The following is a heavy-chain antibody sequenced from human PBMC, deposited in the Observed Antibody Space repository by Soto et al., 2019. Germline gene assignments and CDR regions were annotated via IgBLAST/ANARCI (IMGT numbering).Heavy chain of an antibody. Sequence: KPSETLSLTCTVSGDSVNNNDFYWAWLRQSPGKGSEWIGSVFYTGFTSYNPSLESRVSVSVDTSKSQFSLKLSAVTAADTAVYYCATSQKGYNWNYFDHWGQGALVTVSS. CDR1: GDSVNNNDFY. CDR3: ATSQKGYNWNYFDH. D-gene: IGHD1-20*01. V-gene: IGHV4-39*01. J-gene: IGHJ4*02. CDR2: VFYTGFT.